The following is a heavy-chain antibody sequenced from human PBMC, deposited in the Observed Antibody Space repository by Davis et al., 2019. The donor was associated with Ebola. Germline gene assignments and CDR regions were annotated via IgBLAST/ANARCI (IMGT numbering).Heavy chain of an antibody. J-gene: IGHJ6*02. CDR1: AGSVSSGSYS. CDR3: AGGAATSRYYYKGMDV. Sequence: MPSETLSLTCTVSAGSVSSGSYSRSLIRQPPGKGLVWTCYIYYSGSTNYNPSPKSRVTMSVDTSKNQFSLKLSSVTAADTAVYYCAGGAATSRYYYKGMDVWGQGTTVTVSS. CDR2: IYYSGST. V-gene: IGHV4-61*01. D-gene: IGHD2-15*01.